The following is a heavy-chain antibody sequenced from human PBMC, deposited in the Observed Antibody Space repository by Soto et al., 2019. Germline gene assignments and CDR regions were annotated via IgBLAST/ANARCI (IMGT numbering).Heavy chain of an antibody. CDR3: ARVASSGWYY. D-gene: IGHD6-19*01. CDR1: GGSFSGYY. CDR2: INHSGST. V-gene: IGHV4-34*01. Sequence: QVQLQQWGAGLLKPSETLSLTCAVYGGSFSGYYWSWVRQPPGKGLEWIGEINHSGSTNYNQYLKSRVTVSVDTSKTQFSLKLSSVTAADTAVYYCARVASSGWYYWGQGTLVTVSS. J-gene: IGHJ4*02.